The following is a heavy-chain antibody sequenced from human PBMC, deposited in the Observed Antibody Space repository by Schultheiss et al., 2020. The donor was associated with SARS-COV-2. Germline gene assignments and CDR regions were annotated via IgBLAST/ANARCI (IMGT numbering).Heavy chain of an antibody. J-gene: IGHJ5*02. CDR2: IYYSGST. CDR1: GGSFSGYY. D-gene: IGHD2-15*01. V-gene: IGHV4-59*01. CDR3: ARDTRAYCSGGSCNWFDP. Sequence: SETLSLTCAVYGGSFSGYYWSWIRQPPGKGLEWIGYIYYSGSTNYNPSLKSRVTISVDTSKNQFSLKLSPVTAADTAVYYCARDTRAYCSGGSCNWFDPWGQGTRVTVYS.